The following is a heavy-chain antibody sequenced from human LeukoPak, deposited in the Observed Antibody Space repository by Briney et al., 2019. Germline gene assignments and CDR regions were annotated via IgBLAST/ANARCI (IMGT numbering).Heavy chain of an antibody. D-gene: IGHD2-15*01. CDR3: VKDKYPVVVAATLDY. Sequence: GRSLRLSCTASGFTFGDYAMSWVRQAPGKGLEYVSDISSNGGITYYADSVKGRFTVSRDNSKNMLYLQMNSLRAEDTAVYYCVKDKYPVVVAATLDYWGQGILVTVSS. CDR1: GFTFGDYA. V-gene: IGHV3-64D*09. CDR2: ISSNGGIT. J-gene: IGHJ4*02.